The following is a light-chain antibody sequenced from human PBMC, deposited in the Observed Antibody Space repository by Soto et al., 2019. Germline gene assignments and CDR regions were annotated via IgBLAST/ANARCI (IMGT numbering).Light chain of an antibody. V-gene: IGLV2-14*01. J-gene: IGLJ3*02. CDR1: SSDVGGYNY. CDR2: EVS. CDR3: SSCTSSSTRV. Sequence: QSALTRPASVSGSPGQSITISCTGTSSDVGGYNYVSWYQQHPGKAPKLMIYEVSNRPSGVSNRFSGSKSGNTASLTISGLQAEDEADYYCSSCTSSSTRVFGGGTKVTVL.